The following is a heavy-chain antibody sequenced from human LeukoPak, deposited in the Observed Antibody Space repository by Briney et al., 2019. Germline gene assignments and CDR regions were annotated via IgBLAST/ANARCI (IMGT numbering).Heavy chain of an antibody. CDR3: VREGTYFFASGSFQGYYFDN. J-gene: IGHJ4*02. CDR1: GVTFSNYA. D-gene: IGHD3-10*01. CDR2: ISNDGTDK. V-gene: IGHV3-30*03. Sequence: GGSLRLSCAAPGVTFSNYAMHWVRQSPGKGLEWVAVISNDGTDKHHADSVKGRFTVSRDNSNHTVYLEMDRLRVEDTAIYYCVREGTYFFASGSFQGYYFDNWGQGTLVTVSS.